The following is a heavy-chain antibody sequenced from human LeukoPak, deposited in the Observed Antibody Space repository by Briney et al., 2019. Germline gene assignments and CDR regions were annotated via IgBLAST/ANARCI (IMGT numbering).Heavy chain of an antibody. D-gene: IGHD5-18*01. Sequence: GGSLRLSCAASGFTFRSYSMNWVRQAPGKGLEWVSSISSGSSYIYYADSVKGRFTISRDNAKNSLYLQMNSLRAEDTAVYYCAKDGTWIQLWFDYWGQGTLVTVSS. CDR1: GFTFRSYS. J-gene: IGHJ4*02. CDR2: ISSGSSYI. CDR3: AKDGTWIQLWFDY. V-gene: IGHV3-21*04.